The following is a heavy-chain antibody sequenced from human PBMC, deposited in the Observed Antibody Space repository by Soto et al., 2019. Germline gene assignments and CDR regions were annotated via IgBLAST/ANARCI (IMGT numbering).Heavy chain of an antibody. CDR3: ARRYSSSWYQHGMDV. J-gene: IGHJ6*02. V-gene: IGHV4-34*01. Sequence: GSLRLSCAASGFTFSNAWINWFRQAPGKGLEWIGEINHSGSTNYNPSLKSRVTISVDTSKNQFSLKLSSVTAADTAVYYCARRYSSSWYQHGMDVWGQGTTVTVSS. D-gene: IGHD6-13*01. CDR2: INHSGST. CDR1: GFTFSNAW.